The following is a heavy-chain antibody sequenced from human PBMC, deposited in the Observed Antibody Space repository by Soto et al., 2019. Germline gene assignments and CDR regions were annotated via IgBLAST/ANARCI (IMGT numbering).Heavy chain of an antibody. J-gene: IGHJ6*02. CDR1: GGSISSYY. V-gene: IGHV4-4*07. CDR2: IYTSGST. D-gene: IGHD1-7*01. Sequence: SETLSLTXTVSGGSISSYYWSWIRQPAGKGLEWIGRIYTSGSTNYNPSLKSRVTMSVDTSKNQFSLKLSSVTAADTAVYYCARDPSELPYYYYGMDVWGQGTTVTVSS. CDR3: ARDPSELPYYYYGMDV.